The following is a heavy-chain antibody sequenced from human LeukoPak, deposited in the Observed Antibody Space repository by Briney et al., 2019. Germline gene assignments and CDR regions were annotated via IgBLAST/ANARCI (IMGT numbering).Heavy chain of an antibody. D-gene: IGHD3-22*01. Sequence: GGSLRLSCAASGFTFSSYAMSWVRQAPGKGLEWVSAISGSGGSTYYADSVKGRFTISRDNSKNTLYLQMNSLRAEDTAVYYCAKAPTYDSSGYYYSTGSYYFNYWGQGTPVTVSS. V-gene: IGHV3-23*01. CDR2: ISGSGGST. J-gene: IGHJ4*02. CDR1: GFTFSSYA. CDR3: AKAPTYDSSGYYYSTGSYYFNY.